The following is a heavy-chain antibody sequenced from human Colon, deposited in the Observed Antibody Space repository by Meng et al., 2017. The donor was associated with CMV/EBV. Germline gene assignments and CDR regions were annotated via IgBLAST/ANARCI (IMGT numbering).Heavy chain of an antibody. CDR1: GFTFSSYD. V-gene: IGHV3-23*01. CDR3: AREGHSSGYFGDFDY. CDR2: ISGSGGSA. D-gene: IGHD3-22*01. J-gene: IGHJ4*02. Sequence: GESLKISCAASGFTFSSYDMTWVRQAPGKGLEWVSAISGSGGSAYYADSVKGRVTISRDNSKNTVYLQMNFLRLEDTAIYYCAREGHSSGYFGDFDYWGQGALVTVSS.